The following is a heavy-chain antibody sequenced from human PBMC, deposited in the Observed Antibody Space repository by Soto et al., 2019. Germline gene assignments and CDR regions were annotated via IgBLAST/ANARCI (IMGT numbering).Heavy chain of an antibody. D-gene: IGHD6-19*01. CDR3: ARLGYASAWYHFDQ. V-gene: IGHV4-39*01. J-gene: IGHJ4*02. CDR2: IYYRGST. Sequence: QLQLQESGPGLVKPSETLSLTCSVSGGTISSGRNFWGWIRQPPGKGLEGIGNIYYRGSTYYNPSLKSRVTIFVDTSKDQFSLKMTSVTAADTAVYYCARLGYASAWYHFDQWGQGTLVTVSS. CDR1: GGTISSGRNF.